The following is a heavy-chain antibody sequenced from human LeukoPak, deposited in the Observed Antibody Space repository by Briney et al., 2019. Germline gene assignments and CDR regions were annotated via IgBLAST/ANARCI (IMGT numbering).Heavy chain of an antibody. Sequence: SETLSLTCTVSGGSISSSSYYWGWIRQPPGKGLEWIGSIYYSGSTYYNPSLKSRVTISVDTSKNQFSLKLTSMTAADTAVYYCARGRAFFDWGQGTLVTVSS. CDR3: ARGRAFFD. J-gene: IGHJ4*02. CDR1: GGSISSSSYY. D-gene: IGHD3-3*02. CDR2: IYYSGST. V-gene: IGHV4-39*07.